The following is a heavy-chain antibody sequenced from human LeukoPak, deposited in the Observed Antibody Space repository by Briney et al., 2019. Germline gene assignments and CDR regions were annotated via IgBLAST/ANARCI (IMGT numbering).Heavy chain of an antibody. D-gene: IGHD4-17*01. J-gene: IGHJ4*02. Sequence: PGGSLRLSCAASGFTFSSYAMSWVRQAPGKGLEWVSAISGSGGSTYYADSVKGRFTISRDNSKNTLYLQMNSLRAEDTAVYYCAKKPRGVYGDYLLFDYWGQGTLVTVSS. CDR1: GFTFSSYA. V-gene: IGHV3-23*01. CDR3: AKKPRGVYGDYLLFDY. CDR2: ISGSGGST.